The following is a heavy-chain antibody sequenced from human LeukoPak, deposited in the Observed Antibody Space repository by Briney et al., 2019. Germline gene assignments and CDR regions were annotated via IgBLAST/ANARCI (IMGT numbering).Heavy chain of an antibody. CDR2: IIPIFGTA. V-gene: IGHV1-69*06. CDR3: ARAREDFLRFAKRYYYYYMDV. CDR1: GGTFSSYA. J-gene: IGHJ6*03. Sequence: ASVKVSCKASGGTFSSYAISWVRQAPGQGLEWMGGIIPIFGTANYAQKFQGRVTITADKSTSTAYMELSSLRSEDTAVYYCARAREDFLRFAKRYYYYYMDVWGKGTTVTVSS. D-gene: IGHD4-17*01.